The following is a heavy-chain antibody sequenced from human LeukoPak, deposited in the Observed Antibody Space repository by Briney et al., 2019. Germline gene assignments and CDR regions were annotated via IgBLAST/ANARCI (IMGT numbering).Heavy chain of an antibody. V-gene: IGHV1-46*01. Sequence: ASVKVSCKASGHTFTTYYMHWVRLSLGQGLEWMGMISPLGSTTVYAQNFQGRVAMTRDMSTSTVYMELSSLTSDDTAVYYCARQGNNWFDTWGQGTLVSVSS. CDR2: ISPLGSTT. J-gene: IGHJ5*02. CDR3: ARQGNNWFDT. D-gene: IGHD3-10*01. CDR1: GHTFTTYY.